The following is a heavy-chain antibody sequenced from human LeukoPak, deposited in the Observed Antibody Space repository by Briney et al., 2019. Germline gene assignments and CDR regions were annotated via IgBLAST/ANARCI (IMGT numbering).Heavy chain of an antibody. D-gene: IGHD3-22*01. V-gene: IGHV1-18*01. CDR2: ISGYNGNT. CDR3: ARVIPPEYYYDSSGYAFDI. CDR1: GYTITNYG. J-gene: IGHJ3*02. Sequence: ASVKVSCKASGYTITNYGISWVRQAPGQGLEWMGWISGYNGNTKYTQKLQGRVTMTTDTSTSTAYMELRSLRSDDTAVYYCARVIPPEYYYDSSGYAFDIWGQGTMVTVSS.